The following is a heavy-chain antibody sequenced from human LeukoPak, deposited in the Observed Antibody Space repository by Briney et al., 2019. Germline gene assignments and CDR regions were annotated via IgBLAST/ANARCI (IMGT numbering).Heavy chain of an antibody. J-gene: IGHJ4*02. CDR1: GFTFSSYG. V-gene: IGHV3-30*02. D-gene: IGHD2-8*01. Sequence: GGSLRLSCAASGFTFSSYGMHWVRQAPGKGLEWVAFIRYDGSNKYYADSVKGRFTISRDNSKNTLYLQMNSLRAEDTAVYYCAKDLRGRLMVPKYYFDYWGQGTLVTVSS. CDR2: IRYDGSNK. CDR3: AKDLRGRLMVPKYYFDY.